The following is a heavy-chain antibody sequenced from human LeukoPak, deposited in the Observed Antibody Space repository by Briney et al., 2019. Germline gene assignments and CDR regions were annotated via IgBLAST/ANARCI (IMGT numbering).Heavy chain of an antibody. J-gene: IGHJ3*02. CDR2: IFYSGST. Sequence: PSETLSLTCTVSGGSIISYHWSWIRQPPGKGLEWIGHIFYSGSTNYNPSLKSRVTISVDTSNNQFSLKLTSVTAADTAVYYCARDTLWGGPNLPDAFDIWGQGTMVTVSS. CDR3: ARDTLWGGPNLPDAFDI. CDR1: GGSIISYH. V-gene: IGHV4-59*01. D-gene: IGHD2/OR15-2a*01.